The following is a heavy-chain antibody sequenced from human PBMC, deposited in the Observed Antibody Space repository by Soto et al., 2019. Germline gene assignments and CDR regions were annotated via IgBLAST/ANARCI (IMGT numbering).Heavy chain of an antibody. CDR3: AREGSYCSSTSCYRGGWFDP. J-gene: IGHJ5*02. CDR1: GGTFSSYA. CDR2: IIPIFGTA. Sequence: QVQLVQSGAEVKKPGSSVKVSCKASGGTFSSYAISWVRQAPGHGLEWMGGIIPIFGTANYAQKFQGRVTITADESTSTAYMELSSLRSEDTAVYYCAREGSYCSSTSCYRGGWFDPWGQGTLVTVS. V-gene: IGHV1-69*01. D-gene: IGHD2-2*01.